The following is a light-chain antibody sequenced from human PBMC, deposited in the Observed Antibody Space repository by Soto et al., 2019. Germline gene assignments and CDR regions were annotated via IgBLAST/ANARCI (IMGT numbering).Light chain of an antibody. Sequence: SALTQPAFVSGSPGESITISCTGASSDVGSHNIVSWYQQHPGKAPKLMIYEGSKRPSGISNRFSASKSGITASLTISGLQAEDEADYYCCSYAGSSTFVVFGGGTKRTVL. CDR2: EGS. V-gene: IGLV2-23*03. J-gene: IGLJ2*01. CDR3: CSYAGSSTFVV. CDR1: SSDVGSHNI.